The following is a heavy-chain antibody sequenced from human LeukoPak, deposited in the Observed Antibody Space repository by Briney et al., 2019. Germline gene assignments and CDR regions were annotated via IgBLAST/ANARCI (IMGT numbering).Heavy chain of an antibody. J-gene: IGHJ4*02. V-gene: IGHV4-59*01. CDR1: GGSISSYY. Sequence: SGTLSLTCPGSGGSISSYYWSWIRRPPGKGLEWIGYIYYSGSTNYNPSLKSRVTISVDTSKNQFSLKLSSVTAADTAVYYCARAHKDCSSTSCPFDYWGQGTLVTVSS. CDR2: IYYSGST. CDR3: ARAHKDCSSTSCPFDY. D-gene: IGHD2-2*01.